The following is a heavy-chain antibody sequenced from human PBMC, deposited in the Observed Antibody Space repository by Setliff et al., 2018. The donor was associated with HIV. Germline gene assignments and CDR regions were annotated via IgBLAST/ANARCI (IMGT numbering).Heavy chain of an antibody. CDR1: GGSISSSGPGYY. Sequence: LSLTCTVSGGSISSSGPGYYWGWVRQPPGGGLEWIGSVYYSGSTYYNPSPRSRVTISVDTSKNQVSLRLTSMTAADTAVYYCARTQPDTIFGVVTFDYWGQGKMVTVSS. CDR2: VYYSGST. V-gene: IGHV4-39*01. J-gene: IGHJ4*02. D-gene: IGHD3-3*01. CDR3: ARTQPDTIFGVVTFDY.